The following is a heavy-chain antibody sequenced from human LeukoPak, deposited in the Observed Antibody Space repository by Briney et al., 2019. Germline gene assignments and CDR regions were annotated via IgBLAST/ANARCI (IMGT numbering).Heavy chain of an antibody. V-gene: IGHV4-4*02. Sequence: PSGTLSLTCAVSGGSISSSNWWSWVRQPPGKGLEWIGEINHSGSTNYNPSLKSRVTISVDTSKNQFSLKLSSVTAADTAVYYCARGRQHYYYYGMDVWGQGTTVTVSS. CDR2: INHSGST. J-gene: IGHJ6*02. CDR3: ARGRQHYYYYGMDV. CDR1: GGSISSSNW.